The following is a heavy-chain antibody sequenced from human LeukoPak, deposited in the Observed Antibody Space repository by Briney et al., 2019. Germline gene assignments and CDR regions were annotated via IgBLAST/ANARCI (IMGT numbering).Heavy chain of an antibody. CDR2: IIPIFGTA. Sequence: SVKVSCKASGGTFSSYAISWVRQAPGQGLEWMGGIIPIFGTANYAQKFQGRVTITTDESTSTAYMELSSLRSEDTAVYYCAREERDYDFWRSDWFDPWGQGTLVTVSS. CDR1: GGTFSSYA. V-gene: IGHV1-69*05. D-gene: IGHD3-3*01. J-gene: IGHJ5*02. CDR3: AREERDYDFWRSDWFDP.